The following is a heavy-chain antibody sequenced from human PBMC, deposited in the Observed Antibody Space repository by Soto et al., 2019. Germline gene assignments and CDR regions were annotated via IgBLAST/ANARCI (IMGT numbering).Heavy chain of an antibody. J-gene: IGHJ4*02. CDR2: ISAYNGNT. CDR3: ARDSLGYCISTSCYVEGRMGDY. V-gene: IGHV1-18*01. Sequence: QVQLVQSGAEVKKPGASVKVSCKASGYTFTSYGISWVRQAPGQGLEWMGWISAYNGNTNYAQKLQGRVTMTTDTSTSTAYMELRSLRSDDTAVYYCARDSLGYCISTSCYVEGRMGDYWGQGTLVTVSS. CDR1: GYTFTSYG. D-gene: IGHD2-2*01.